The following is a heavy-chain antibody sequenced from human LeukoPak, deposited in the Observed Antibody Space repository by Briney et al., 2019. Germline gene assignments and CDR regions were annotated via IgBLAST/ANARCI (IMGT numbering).Heavy chain of an antibody. Sequence: ASVKVSCKASGYTFTGYYMHWVRQAPGQGLEWMGWINPNSGGTNYAQKLQGRVTMTTDTSTSTAYMELRSLRSDDTAVYYCARVDPVAALLRYWGQGTLVTVSS. CDR3: ARVDPVAALLRY. CDR1: GYTFTGYY. J-gene: IGHJ4*02. CDR2: INPNSGGT. V-gene: IGHV1-2*02. D-gene: IGHD6-19*01.